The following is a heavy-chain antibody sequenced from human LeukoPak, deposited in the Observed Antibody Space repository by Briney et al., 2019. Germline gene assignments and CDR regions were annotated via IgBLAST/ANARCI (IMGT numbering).Heavy chain of an antibody. Sequence: GGSLRLSCAASGFAFSSSTMHWVRQAPGKGLEWVAVISYDGSKKYYADSVKGRFTISRDNSKNTLYLQMNSLRAEDTAVYYCAREGGQWLVSDYWGQGTLVTVSS. D-gene: IGHD6-19*01. V-gene: IGHV3-30*04. CDR3: AREGGQWLVSDY. J-gene: IGHJ4*02. CDR1: GFAFSSST. CDR2: ISYDGSKK.